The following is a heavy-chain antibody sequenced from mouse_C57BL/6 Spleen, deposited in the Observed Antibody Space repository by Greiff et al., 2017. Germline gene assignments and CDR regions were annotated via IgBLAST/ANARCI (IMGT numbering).Heavy chain of an antibody. Sequence: GGGLVQPKGSLKLSCAASGFSFNTYAMNWVRQAPGKGLEWVARIRSKSNNYATYYADSVKDRFTISRDDSESMLYLQMNNLKTEDTAMYYCVRQSYYSNYDYAMDYWGQGTPVTVSS. J-gene: IGHJ4*01. D-gene: IGHD2-5*01. V-gene: IGHV10-1*01. CDR1: GFSFNTYA. CDR3: VRQSYYSNYDYAMDY. CDR2: IRSKSNNYAT.